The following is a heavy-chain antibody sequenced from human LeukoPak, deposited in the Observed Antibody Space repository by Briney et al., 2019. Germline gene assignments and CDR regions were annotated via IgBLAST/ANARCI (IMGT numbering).Heavy chain of an antibody. CDR3: AKYGPQDSGSSHFDY. D-gene: IGHD1-26*01. V-gene: IGHV3-23*01. Sequence: ETLSLTCTVSGGSISSYYWSWIRQPPGKGLEWVSAIRDSGSSTHYADSVKGRFTTSRDNSKNTLFLQMNSLRAEDTAIYYCAKYGPQDSGSSHFDYWGQGALVTVSS. CDR2: IRDSGSST. CDR1: GGSISSYY. J-gene: IGHJ4*02.